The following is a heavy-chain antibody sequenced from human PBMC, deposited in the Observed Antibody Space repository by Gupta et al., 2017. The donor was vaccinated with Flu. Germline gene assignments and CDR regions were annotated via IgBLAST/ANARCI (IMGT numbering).Heavy chain of an antibody. D-gene: IGHD2-2*01. CDR2: INHSGST. CDR1: GGSFSGYY. CDR3: ARGDIVVVPAAMERSFDP. V-gene: IGHV4-34*01. J-gene: IGHJ5*02. Sequence: QVQLQQWGAGLLKPSETLSLTCAVYGGSFSGYYWSWIRQPPGKGLEWIGEINHSGSTNYNPSLKSRVTISVDTSKNQFSLKLSSVTAADTAVYYCARGDIVVVPAAMERSFDPWGQGTLVTVSS.